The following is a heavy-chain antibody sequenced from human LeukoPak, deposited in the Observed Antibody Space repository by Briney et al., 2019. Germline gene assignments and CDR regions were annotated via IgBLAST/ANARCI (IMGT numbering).Heavy chain of an antibody. J-gene: IGHJ6*04. D-gene: IGHD3-10*02. CDR3: AREAGPTVCSGYHYGMDV. CDR1: GFTLSSNY. Sequence: GGSLTLSCAAPGFTLSSNYMSWVRQAPGKGLEWVAVMYSGGRTYYAESGKGRFTISRDNSKNTLYLQMNSQRAEDTAVYYCAREAGPTVCSGYHYGMDVWGKGTTVTVSS. V-gene: IGHV3-53*01. CDR2: MYSGGRT.